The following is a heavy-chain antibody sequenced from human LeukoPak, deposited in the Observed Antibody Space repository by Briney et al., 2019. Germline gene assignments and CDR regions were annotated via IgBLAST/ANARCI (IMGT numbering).Heavy chain of an antibody. D-gene: IGHD3-22*01. V-gene: IGHV3-20*04. CDR2: INWNGGSR. CDR3: AREGIDLYYDSSAYYFDN. Sequence: GGSLRLSCAASGFTFDDYGMSWVRQAPGKGLEWVSGINWNGGSRGYAESVKGRFTISRDNAKKSLYLQMNSLRAEDTALYYCAREGIDLYYDSSAYYFDNRGQGTLVTVSS. J-gene: IGHJ4*02. CDR1: GFTFDDYG.